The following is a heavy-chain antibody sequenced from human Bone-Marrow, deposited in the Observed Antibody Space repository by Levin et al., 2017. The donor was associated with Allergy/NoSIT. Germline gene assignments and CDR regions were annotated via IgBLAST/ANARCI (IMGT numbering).Heavy chain of an antibody. D-gene: IGHD6-19*01. CDR2: LDPEDGQA. J-gene: IGHJ1*01. CDR1: GISLSDLA. V-gene: IGHV1-24*01. Sequence: ASVKVSCKVSGISLSDLAMHWVRQAPGKGLEWMGGLDPEDGQAIHAQRLQDRVTMTEDTSTETAYMELRSLTSEDTAVYYCAAGSSSDWRAKFFHNWGQGTLVTVSS. CDR3: AAGSSSDWRAKFFHN.